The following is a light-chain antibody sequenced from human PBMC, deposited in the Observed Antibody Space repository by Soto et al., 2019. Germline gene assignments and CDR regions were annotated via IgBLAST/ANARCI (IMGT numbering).Light chain of an antibody. V-gene: IGLV2-23*01. CDR1: SSDVGSYNL. CDR3: CSYAGSATVI. Sequence: QSALTQPASVSGSPGQAITISCTGTSSDVGSYNLVSWYQQHPGKVPKLLIYDGSVRPSGVSNRFSGPKSGNTASLTISGLQAEDEADYYCCSYAGSATVIFGGGTKLTVL. J-gene: IGLJ2*01. CDR2: DGS.